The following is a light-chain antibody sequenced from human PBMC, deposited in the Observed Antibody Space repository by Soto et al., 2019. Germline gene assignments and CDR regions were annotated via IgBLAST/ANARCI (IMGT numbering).Light chain of an antibody. CDR1: TFNIGYNH. Sequence: QSVLTQPPSVSAAPGQKVTISCSGATFNIGYNHVSWYQHLPGTAPKLLIYDSDKRPSGIPDRFSGPKSGTSATLGITGLQTGDEADYYCGTWDSSLSAGVFGGGTKLTVL. J-gene: IGLJ2*01. V-gene: IGLV1-51*01. CDR2: DSD. CDR3: GTWDSSLSAGV.